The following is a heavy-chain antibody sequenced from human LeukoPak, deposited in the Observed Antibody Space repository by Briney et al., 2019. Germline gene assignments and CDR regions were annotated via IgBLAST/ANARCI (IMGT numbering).Heavy chain of an antibody. CDR2: INNDGST. V-gene: IGHV3-74*01. CDR1: GFTFGNYW. D-gene: IGHD3-10*01. Sequence: TGGPLRLSCAASGFTFGNYWMHWVRQAPGKELVCISRINNDGSTVYADSVAGRFTISRDNARNTLYLQMNTLRVEDTAVYYCARDYYGSIDLWGQGTLVTVSS. J-gene: IGHJ1*01. CDR3: ARDYYGSIDL.